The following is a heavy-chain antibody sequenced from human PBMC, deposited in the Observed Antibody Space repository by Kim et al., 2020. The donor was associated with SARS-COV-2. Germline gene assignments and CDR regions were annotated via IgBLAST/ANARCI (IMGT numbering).Heavy chain of an antibody. J-gene: IGHJ6*02. V-gene: IGHV3-30*13. CDR3: ARGARGYSYGPDMDV. D-gene: IGHD5-18*01. Sequence: ESVKGRFTIARDNSKNSRYLQRNSLRAEDTAVYYCARGARGYSYGPDMDVWGQGTTVTVSS.